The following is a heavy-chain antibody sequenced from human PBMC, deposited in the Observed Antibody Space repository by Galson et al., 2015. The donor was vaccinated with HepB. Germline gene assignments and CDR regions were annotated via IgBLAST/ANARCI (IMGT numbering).Heavy chain of an antibody. CDR2: IYSGGST. J-gene: IGHJ4*02. D-gene: IGHD5-12*01. Sequence: SLRISCAASGFTVSSNYMSCVRQAPGKGLECVSVIYSGGSTYYADSVKGRFTISRDNSKNTLYLQMNGLRAEDTAVYYCWGGAYVEDYWGQGTLVTVSS. CDR1: GFTVSSNY. V-gene: IGHV3-53*01. CDR3: WGGAYVEDY.